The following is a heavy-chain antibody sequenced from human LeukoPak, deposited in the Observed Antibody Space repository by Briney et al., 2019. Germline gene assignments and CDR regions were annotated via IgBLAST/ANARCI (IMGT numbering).Heavy chain of an antibody. J-gene: IGHJ6*03. V-gene: IGHV1-8*01. Sequence: WASVKVSCKASGYTFTSYDINWVRQATGQGLEWMGWMNPNSGNTGYAQKFQGRATMTRNTSISTAYMELSSLRSEDTAVYYCARYCGGDCSNYMDVWGKGTTVTISS. D-gene: IGHD2-21*02. CDR2: MNPNSGNT. CDR3: ARYCGGDCSNYMDV. CDR1: GYTFTSYD.